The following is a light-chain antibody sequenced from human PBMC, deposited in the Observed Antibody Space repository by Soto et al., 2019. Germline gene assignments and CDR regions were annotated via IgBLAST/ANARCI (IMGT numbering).Light chain of an antibody. V-gene: IGKV3-15*01. J-gene: IGKJ1*01. Sequence: IVRTHSPATRSVTPGERATLSGRPSQSGSSNLAWYEQKPGQAHRLRIYDASTKTTDIPARLSGSGSGTEFTLTISSLESEDFADYYCQHYNNWPRTVGQKTKVDI. CDR2: DAS. CDR1: QSGSSN. CDR3: QHYNNWPRT.